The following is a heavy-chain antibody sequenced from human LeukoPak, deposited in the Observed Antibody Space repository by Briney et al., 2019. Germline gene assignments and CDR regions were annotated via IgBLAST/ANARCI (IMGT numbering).Heavy chain of an antibody. V-gene: IGHV3-23*01. J-gene: IGHJ4*02. Sequence: GGSLRLACEASGFTFRNYAMRWVRQAPGKGLEWVSGISGSGGSTYHADSVKGRFTIPRDNSKNTLYLQMNSLRAEDTAVYYCASRDPCSGGTCYGLGYWGQGTLVTVSS. CDR2: ISGSGGST. CDR1: GFTFRNYA. D-gene: IGHD2-15*01. CDR3: ASRDPCSGGTCYGLGY.